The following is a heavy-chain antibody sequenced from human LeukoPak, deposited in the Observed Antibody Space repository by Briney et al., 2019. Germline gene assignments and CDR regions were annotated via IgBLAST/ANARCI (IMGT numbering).Heavy chain of an antibody. CDR1: GYTFTSYG. CDR2: ISAYNGNT. J-gene: IGHJ4*02. V-gene: IGHV1-18*01. CDR3: ARDVRKMGIVGAPSCDY. Sequence: ASVKVSCKASGYTFTSYGISWVRQAPGQGLEGMGWISAYNGNTNYAQKLQGRVTMTTDTSTSTAYMELRSLRSDDTAVYYCARDVRKMGIVGAPSCDYWGQGTLVTVSS. D-gene: IGHD1-26*01.